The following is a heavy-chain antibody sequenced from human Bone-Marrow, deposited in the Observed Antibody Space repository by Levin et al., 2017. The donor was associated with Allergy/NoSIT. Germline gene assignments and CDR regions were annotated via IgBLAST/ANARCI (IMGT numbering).Heavy chain of an antibody. CDR1: GYTFTSYG. D-gene: IGHD4-11*01. CDR2: ISAYNGNT. Sequence: ASVKVSCKASGYTFTSYGISWVRQAPGQGLEWMGWISAYNGNTNYAQKLQGRVTMTTDTSTSTAYMELRSLRSDDTAVYYCARDGTPTTVTSLHQKSYYMDVWGKGTTVTVSS. J-gene: IGHJ6*03. V-gene: IGHV1-18*01. CDR3: ARDGTPTTVTSLHQKSYYMDV.